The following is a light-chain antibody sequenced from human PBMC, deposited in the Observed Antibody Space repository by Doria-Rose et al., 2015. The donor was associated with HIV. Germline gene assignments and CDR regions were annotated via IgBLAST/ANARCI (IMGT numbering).Light chain of an antibody. CDR1: QSLLYTSKNY. Sequence: VLTQSPASLGMSLGERATLNCKSNQSLLYTSKNYLAWYQQKPGQPPKLLIYWASTRQSGVTARFSGSWSVTDFTLTISSLEAEDVAVYYCQQYYDTPSFGPGTTVDIK. V-gene: IGKV4-1*01. CDR3: QQYYDTPS. CDR2: WAS. J-gene: IGKJ3*01.